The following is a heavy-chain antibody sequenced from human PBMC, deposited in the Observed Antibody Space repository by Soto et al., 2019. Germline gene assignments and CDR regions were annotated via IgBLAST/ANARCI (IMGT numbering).Heavy chain of an antibody. CDR2: INPNSGGT. CDR3: ARGGRGAKAYYYYGMDV. CDR1: GYTFTGYY. Sequence: ASVKVSCKASGYTFTGYYMHWVRQAPGQGLEWKGWINPNSGGTNYAQKFQGWVTMTRDTSISTAYMELSRLRSDDTAVYYCARGGRGAKAYYYYGMDVWGQGTTVTVSS. J-gene: IGHJ6*02. D-gene: IGHD3-10*01. V-gene: IGHV1-2*04.